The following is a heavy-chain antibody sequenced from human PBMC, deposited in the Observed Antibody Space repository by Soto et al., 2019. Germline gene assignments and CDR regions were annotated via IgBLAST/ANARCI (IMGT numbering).Heavy chain of an antibody. V-gene: IGHV4-31*03. Sequence: QVQLQESGPGLVKPSQTLSLTCTVSGGSISSGGYYWSWIRQHPGKGLEWIGYIYYSGSTYYNPSLKSRVTVTVDTAKNQFSLKLSSVTAADTAVYYCARGFRYGDYYSSWGQGTLVTVSS. J-gene: IGHJ5*02. CDR3: ARGFRYGDYYSS. D-gene: IGHD4-17*01. CDR1: GGSISSGGYY. CDR2: IYYSGST.